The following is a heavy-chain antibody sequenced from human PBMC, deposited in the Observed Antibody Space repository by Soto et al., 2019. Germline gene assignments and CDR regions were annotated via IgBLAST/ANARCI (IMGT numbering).Heavy chain of an antibody. J-gene: IGHJ6*02. CDR3: ARSSGGSGKLWNYYGMDV. CDR1: GFTFSSYW. D-gene: IGHD3-10*01. CDR2: INSDGSST. V-gene: IGHV3-74*01. Sequence: PGGSLRLSCAASGFTFSSYWMHWVRQAPGKGLVWVSRINSDGSSTSYADSVKGRFTISRDNAKNTLYLQMNSLRAEDTAVYYCARSSGGSGKLWNYYGMDVWGQGTTVTVSS.